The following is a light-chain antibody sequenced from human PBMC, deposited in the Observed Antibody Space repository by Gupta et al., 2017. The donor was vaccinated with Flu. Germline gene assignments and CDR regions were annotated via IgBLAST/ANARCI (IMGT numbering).Light chain of an antibody. CDR2: AAS. J-gene: IGKJ4*01. V-gene: IGKV1D-16*01. CDR1: QDVKTW. CDR3: QQSKDFPIT. Sequence: PASLSASPGDTVTISCRASQDVKTWLAWYQRQSGKAPKALIFAASTLARGIPSRFSGSGSGTVFTLTINALQPEDFATYFCQQSKDFPITFGGGTQVE.